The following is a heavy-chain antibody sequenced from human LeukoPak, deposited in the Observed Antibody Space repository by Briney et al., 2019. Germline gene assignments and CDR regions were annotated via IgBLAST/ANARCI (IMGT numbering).Heavy chain of an antibody. J-gene: IGHJ6*03. CDR3: ARGVAGSYYYYYMDV. V-gene: IGHV1-2*02. D-gene: IGHD6-19*01. CDR2: INPNSGGT. Sequence: ASVKVSCKASGYTFTSYGISWVRQAPGQGLEWMGWINPNSGGTNYAQKFQGRVTMTRDTSISTAYMELSRLTSDDTAVYYCARGVAGSYYYYYMDVRGKGTTVTISS. CDR1: GYTFTSYG.